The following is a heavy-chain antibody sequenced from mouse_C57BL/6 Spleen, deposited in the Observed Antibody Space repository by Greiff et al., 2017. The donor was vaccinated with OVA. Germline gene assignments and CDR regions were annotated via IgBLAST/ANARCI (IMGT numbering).Heavy chain of an antibody. D-gene: IGHD2-4*01. V-gene: IGHV5-9-1*02. J-gene: IGHJ2*01. Sequence: DVMLVESGEGLVKPGGSLKLSCAASGFTFSSYAMSWVRQTPEKRLEWVAYISSGGDYIYYADTVKGRFTISRDNARNTLYLQMSSLKSEDTAMYYCTRTDYDYEDWYFDYWGQGTTLTVSS. CDR1: GFTFSSYA. CDR3: TRTDYDYEDWYFDY. CDR2: ISSGGDYI.